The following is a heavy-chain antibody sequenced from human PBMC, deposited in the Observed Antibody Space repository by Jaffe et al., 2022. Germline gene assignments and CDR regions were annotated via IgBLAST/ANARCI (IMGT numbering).Heavy chain of an antibody. CDR3: TTEDIVVVPAARTWVNWLDP. J-gene: IGHJ5*02. CDR1: GFSFTNAW. D-gene: IGHD2-2*01. Sequence: EVQLVESGGGLVKPGGSLRLSCAASGFSFTNAWMSWVRQAPGKGLEWVGRIKSKIDGGTTDHAAPVKGRFTISRDDSKNTLYLQMNSLKTEDTGVYYCTTEDIVVVPAARTWVNWLDPWGQGTLVTVSS. CDR2: IKSKIDGGTT. V-gene: IGHV3-15*01.